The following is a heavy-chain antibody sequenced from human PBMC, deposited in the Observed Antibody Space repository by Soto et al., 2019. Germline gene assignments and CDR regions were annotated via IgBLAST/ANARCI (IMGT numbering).Heavy chain of an antibody. CDR2: INPSGGST. V-gene: IGHV1-46*01. D-gene: IGHD1-26*01. CDR1: GYTFTSYY. J-gene: IGHJ3*02. CDR3: AARSSCGSYQLNCDAFDI. Sequence: ASVKVSCKASGYTFTSYYMHWVRQAPGQGLEWMGIINPSGGSTSYAQKFQGRVTMTRDTSTSTVYMELSSLRSEDTAVYYCAARSSCGSYQLNCDAFDIWGQGTMVTVSS.